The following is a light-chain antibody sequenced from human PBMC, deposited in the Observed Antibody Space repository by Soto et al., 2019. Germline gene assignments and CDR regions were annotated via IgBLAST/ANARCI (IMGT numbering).Light chain of an antibody. V-gene: IGKV3-15*01. CDR2: GAS. J-gene: IGKJ2*01. Sequence: EIVMTQSPATLSVSPGERATLSCRASQSVRSNLAWYQQKPGQAPRLLIYGASTRAIGIPARFSGSGSGTEFTLTISSLQSEDFVVYYCQQYNNWPPYTFGQGTKLEIK. CDR1: QSVRSN. CDR3: QQYNNWPPYT.